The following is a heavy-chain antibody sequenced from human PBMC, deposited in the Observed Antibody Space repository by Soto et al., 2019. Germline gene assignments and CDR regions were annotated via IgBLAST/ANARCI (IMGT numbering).Heavy chain of an antibody. CDR1: GFTFSDYY. Sequence: VHLEESGGGLVKPGGSLRLSCTASGFTFSDYYMSWIRQAPGKGLEWLAYISGSGSTTYYTDSVKGRFAISRDNARTSLYLQINSLRVEDSAVYYCARSSLTHFEFWGQGTLVTVSS. CDR3: ARSSLTHFEF. J-gene: IGHJ4*02. CDR2: ISGSGSTT. V-gene: IGHV3-11*01.